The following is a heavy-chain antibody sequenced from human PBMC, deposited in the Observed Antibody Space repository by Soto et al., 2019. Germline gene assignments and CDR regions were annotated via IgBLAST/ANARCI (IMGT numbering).Heavy chain of an antibody. CDR2: IYYSGST. V-gene: IGHV4-39*02. D-gene: IGHD3-10*01. CDR3: ARERFPSLFDY. CDR1: GGSISSSSYY. Sequence: SETLSLTCTVSGGSISSSSYYWGWIRQPPGKGLEWIGSIYYSGSTYYNPSLKSRVTISVDTSKNQFSLKLSSVTAADTAVYYCARERFPSLFDYWGQGTLVTVSS. J-gene: IGHJ4*02.